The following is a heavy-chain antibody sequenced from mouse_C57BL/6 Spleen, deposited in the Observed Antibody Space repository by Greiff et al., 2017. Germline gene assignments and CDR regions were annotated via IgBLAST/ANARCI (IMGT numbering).Heavy chain of an antibody. CDR1: GFTFTDYY. CDR2: IRNKANGYTT. D-gene: IGHD4-1*01. Sequence: EVKLMESGGGLVQPGGSLSLSCAASGFTFTDYYMSWVRQPPGKALEWLGFIRNKANGYTTEYSASVKGRFTISRDNSQSILYLQMNALRAEDSATYYCARRTPLGRGAMDYWGQGTSVTVSS. J-gene: IGHJ4*01. V-gene: IGHV7-3*01. CDR3: ARRTPLGRGAMDY.